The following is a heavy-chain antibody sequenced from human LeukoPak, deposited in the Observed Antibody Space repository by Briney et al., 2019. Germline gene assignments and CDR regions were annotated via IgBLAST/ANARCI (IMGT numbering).Heavy chain of an antibody. CDR3: ARVGTMRGEGDFDY. J-gene: IGHJ4*02. Sequence: NPSQTLSLTCTVSGGSISSGGYYWSWIRRHPGKGLEWIGYIYYSGSTYYNPSLKSRVTISVDTSKNQFSLKLSSVTAADTAVYYCARVGTMRGEGDFDYWGQGTLVTVSS. CDR1: GGSISSGGYY. V-gene: IGHV4-31*03. D-gene: IGHD3-16*01. CDR2: IYYSGST.